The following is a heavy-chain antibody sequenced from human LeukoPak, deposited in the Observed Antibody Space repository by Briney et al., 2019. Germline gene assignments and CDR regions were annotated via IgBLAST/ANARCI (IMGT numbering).Heavy chain of an antibody. Sequence: PSETLSLTCTDPGDSISSYYWSWIRHPLGKGLEWIAYIYFSGITNYNPSLKSRVNISVDTSKTQFSLKLSSVTAADTAVYYCARDQYGDYDFYYWGQGTLVSVSS. CDR1: GDSISSYY. CDR3: ARDQYGDYDFYY. CDR2: IYFSGIT. J-gene: IGHJ4*02. D-gene: IGHD2-21*01. V-gene: IGHV4-59*01.